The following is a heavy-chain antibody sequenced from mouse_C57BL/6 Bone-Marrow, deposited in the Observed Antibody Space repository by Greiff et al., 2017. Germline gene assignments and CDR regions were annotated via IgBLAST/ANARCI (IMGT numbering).Heavy chain of an antibody. CDR3: AVSCAYGYGIGFWD. CDR2: INPRDGGT. Sequence: QVQLQQSGTELVKPGASVKLSCTASGFTFTSYCMHWVKQRPGQGLEWIGNINPRDGGTNYNAKFKGKATLTVDKSSSTAYMQLSSLTSEDSAVYYSAVSCAYGYGIGFWDRGTGTTVT. J-gene: IGHJ1*03. V-gene: IGHV1-53*01. D-gene: IGHD1-2*01. CDR1: GFTFTSYC.